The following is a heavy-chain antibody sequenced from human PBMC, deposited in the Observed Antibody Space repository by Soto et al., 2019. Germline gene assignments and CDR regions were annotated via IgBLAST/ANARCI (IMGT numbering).Heavy chain of an antibody. J-gene: IGHJ4*02. V-gene: IGHV3-74*01. CDR2: ITTDGSIT. CDR1: GFTFSSYW. CDR3: AKDMNSVPEY. Sequence: GSLRLSCAASGFTFSSYWRYWGRQAPGKGLVWVSRITTDGSITSYADSVKGRFTVSRDNARDMLYLQMNSLRAEDTAVYYCAKDMNSVPEYWGQGTLVTVSS. D-gene: IGHD1-7*01.